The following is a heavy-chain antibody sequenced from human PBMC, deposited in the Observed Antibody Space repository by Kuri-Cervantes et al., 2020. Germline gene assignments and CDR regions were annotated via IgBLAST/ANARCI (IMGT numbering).Heavy chain of an antibody. CDR1: GYTFTSYG. Sequence: ASVKVSCKASGYTFTSYGISWVRQAPGQGLEWMGWISAYNGNTNYAQKLQGRVTMTTDTCTSTAYMELRSLRSDDTAVYYCARDIPSNYGQTYFDYWGQGSLITFSS. CDR3: ARDIPSNYGQTYFDY. J-gene: IGHJ4*02. V-gene: IGHV1-18*01. CDR2: ISAYNGNT. D-gene: IGHD3-10*01.